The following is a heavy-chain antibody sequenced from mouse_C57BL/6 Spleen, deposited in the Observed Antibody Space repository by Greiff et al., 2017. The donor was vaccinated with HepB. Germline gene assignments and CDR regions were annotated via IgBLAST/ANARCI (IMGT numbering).Heavy chain of an antibody. CDR1: GFTFSSYA. D-gene: IGHD1-1*01. CDR3: TRDADYYGSSSIWFAY. J-gene: IGHJ3*01. V-gene: IGHV5-9-1*02. Sequence: EVMLVESGEGLVKPGGSLKLSCAASGFTFSSYAMSWVRQTPEKRLEWVAYISSGGDYIYYADTVKGRFTISRDNARNTLYLQMSSLKSEDTAMYYCTRDADYYGSSSIWFAYWGQGTLVTVSA. CDR2: ISSGGDYI.